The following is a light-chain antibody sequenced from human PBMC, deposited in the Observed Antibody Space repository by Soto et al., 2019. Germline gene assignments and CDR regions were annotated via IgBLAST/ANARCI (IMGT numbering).Light chain of an antibody. Sequence: EIVLTQSPGTLSLSPGERATLSCRASQSVSSTYFAWYQQKPGQAPRLLIYGASNRATGIPDRFSGSGSGTDFTLTISRLEPEDFAVYYCQQHGSSPRTFGQGTKVEIK. CDR3: QQHGSSPRT. V-gene: IGKV3-20*01. J-gene: IGKJ1*01. CDR2: GAS. CDR1: QSVSSTY.